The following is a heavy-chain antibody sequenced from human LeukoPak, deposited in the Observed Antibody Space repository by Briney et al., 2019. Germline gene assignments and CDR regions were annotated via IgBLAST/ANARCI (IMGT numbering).Heavy chain of an antibody. CDR2: ISWNSGSI. J-gene: IGHJ6*02. V-gene: IGHV3-9*01. CDR1: GFTFDDYA. CDR3: AKDMPHSHWNYYYGMDV. Sequence: PGGSLRLSCAASGFTFDDYAMHWVRQAPGKGLEWVAGISWNSGSIGYADSVKGRFTISRDNAKNSLYLQMNSLRAEDTALYYCAKDMPHSHWNYYYGMDVWGQGTTVTVSS. D-gene: IGHD1-1*01.